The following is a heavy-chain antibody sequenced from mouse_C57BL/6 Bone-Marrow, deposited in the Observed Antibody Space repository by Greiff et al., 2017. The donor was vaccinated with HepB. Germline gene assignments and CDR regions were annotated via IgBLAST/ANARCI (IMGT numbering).Heavy chain of an antibody. D-gene: IGHD2-3*01. Sequence: VQLQQSGAELVRPGASVTLSCKASGYTFTDYEMHWVKQTPVHGLEWIGAIDPETGGTAYNPKFKGKAILTADKSSSTAYMELRSLTSEDSDVYYCTRSDDGYYRYWFAYWGQGTLVTVSA. V-gene: IGHV1-15*01. J-gene: IGHJ3*01. CDR2: IDPETGGT. CDR3: TRSDDGYYRYWFAY. CDR1: GYTFTDYE.